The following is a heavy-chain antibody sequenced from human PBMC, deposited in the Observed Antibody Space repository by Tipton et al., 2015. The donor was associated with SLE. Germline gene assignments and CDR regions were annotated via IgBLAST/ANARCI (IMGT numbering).Heavy chain of an antibody. CDR3: AKVEDGYNYAFDI. J-gene: IGHJ3*02. D-gene: IGHD5-24*01. CDR2: ISGSGGST. Sequence: SLRLSCAASGFTFSNYVMSWVRQAPGKGLEWVSAISGSGGSTYYADSVKGRFTISRDSSKNTLYLQMSSLRAEDTAVYYCAKVEDGYNYAFDIWGQGTMVTVSS. CDR1: GFTFSNYV. V-gene: IGHV3-23*01.